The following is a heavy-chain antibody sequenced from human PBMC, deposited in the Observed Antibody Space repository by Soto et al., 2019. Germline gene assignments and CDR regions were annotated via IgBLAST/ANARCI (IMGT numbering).Heavy chain of an antibody. D-gene: IGHD3-22*01. Sequence: EVQILESGGGLGQPGGSLRLSCAASGFTFSSYAMYWVRQAPGKGLAWVSGISDSGTGTYYADSVKGRFTISRDNSKNTVYLKIKSLRAEDTAVYYCAKDHTVVIRDAFDIWGQGTMVNVSS. V-gene: IGHV3-23*01. CDR2: ISDSGTGT. CDR1: GFTFSSYA. J-gene: IGHJ3*02. CDR3: AKDHTVVIRDAFDI.